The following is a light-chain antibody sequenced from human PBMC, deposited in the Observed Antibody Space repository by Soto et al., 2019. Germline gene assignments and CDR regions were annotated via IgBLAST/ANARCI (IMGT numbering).Light chain of an antibody. CDR1: SGYSSYA. Sequence: QPVLTQSPSASASLGASVKLTCTLSSGYSSYAIAWHQQQPEKGPRYLMKLNSDGSHSKGDGIPDRFSGSSSGAERYLTISSLQSEDEADYYCQTWGTGMVFGGGTKLTVL. J-gene: IGLJ2*01. CDR2: LNSDGSH. V-gene: IGLV4-69*01. CDR3: QTWGTGMV.